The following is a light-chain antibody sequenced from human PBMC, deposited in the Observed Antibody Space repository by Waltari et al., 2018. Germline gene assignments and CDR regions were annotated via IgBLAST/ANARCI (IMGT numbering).Light chain of an antibody. CDR2: AAS. J-gene: IGKJ2*01. CDR3: QQSYNSPYT. V-gene: IGKV1-39*01. CDR1: RTISDY. Sequence: IHMTQSPSYLSASVGDRVTITCRASRTISDYLNWYQHKPGKAPKLLIHAASSLHIGVPSRFSGSRSGTDFTLIINSLQPEDFATYYCQQSYNSPYTFGQGTKLDI.